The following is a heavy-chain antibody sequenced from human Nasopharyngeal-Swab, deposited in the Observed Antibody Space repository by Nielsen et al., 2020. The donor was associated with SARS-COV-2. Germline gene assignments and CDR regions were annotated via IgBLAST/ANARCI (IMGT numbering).Heavy chain of an antibody. Sequence: ESLKISCDVSGDSIISFNWWSWVRQSPGKGLEWIGEIYHGGNTNYNPSLRSRVTTSMDKSKNQFSLTLSSVTAADTAVYYCARNLYTTTWKTLFDFWGQGTLVTVSS. CDR3: ARNLYTTTWKTLFDF. D-gene: IGHD1-26*01. J-gene: IGHJ4*02. CDR1: GDSIISFNW. CDR2: IYHGGNT. V-gene: IGHV4/OR15-8*02.